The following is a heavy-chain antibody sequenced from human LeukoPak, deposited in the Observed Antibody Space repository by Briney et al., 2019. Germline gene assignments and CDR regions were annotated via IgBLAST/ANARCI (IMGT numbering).Heavy chain of an antibody. D-gene: IGHD6-6*01. J-gene: IGHJ4*02. Sequence: ASMKVSCKPSGYTFTGYYMHWVRQAPGQGLEWLGWINPNSGGTNYAQKFQGRVTMTRDTSISTAYMELSRLAPDDTAVYYCARDQAALAARPFDYWGQGTLVTVSS. CDR3: ARDQAALAARPFDY. CDR2: INPNSGGT. V-gene: IGHV1-2*02. CDR1: GYTFTGYY.